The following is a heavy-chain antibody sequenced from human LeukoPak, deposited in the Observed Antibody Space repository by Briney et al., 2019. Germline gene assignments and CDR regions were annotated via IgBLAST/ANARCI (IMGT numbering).Heavy chain of an antibody. V-gene: IGHV3-66*01. CDR1: RFTFSTYW. D-gene: IGHD3-16*01. CDR3: ARDISYYGEEEFDV. J-gene: IGHJ3*01. Sequence: GGSLRLSCAASRFTFSTYWMSWVRLAPGKGLEWVSVIYNSGRTYYADSVKGRFIVSRDNSKNSVYLQMNSLRADDTAVYYCARDISYYGEEEFDVWGQGTMVTVSS. CDR2: IYNSGRT.